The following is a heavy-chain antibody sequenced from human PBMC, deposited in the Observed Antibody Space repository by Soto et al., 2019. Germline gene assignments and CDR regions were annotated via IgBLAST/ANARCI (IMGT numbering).Heavy chain of an antibody. CDR3: ARDLGATVTTSGYFDL. V-gene: IGHV1-69*12. J-gene: IGHJ2*01. CDR1: GGTFSSDA. D-gene: IGHD4-17*01. Sequence: QVQLVQSGAEVKKPGSSVKFSCKASGGTFSSDAISWVRQAPGQVLEWMGGVIPIFGTANYAQKFQGRLTITADAYTSTAYMELRSLRSEDPAVYYCARDLGATVTTSGYFDLWGRGNLVTVSP. CDR2: VIPIFGTA.